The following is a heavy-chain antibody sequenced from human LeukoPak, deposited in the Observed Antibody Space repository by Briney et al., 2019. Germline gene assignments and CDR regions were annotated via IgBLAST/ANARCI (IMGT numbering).Heavy chain of an antibody. V-gene: IGHV3-33*01. CDR1: GFTFSSYG. D-gene: IGHD4-17*01. J-gene: IGHJ4*02. CDR2: IWYDGSNK. Sequence: PGGSLRLSCAASGFTFSSYGMHWVRQAPGKGLEWVAVIWYDGSNKYYADSVKGRFTISRDNSKNTLYLQMNSLRAEDTAVYYCARDQDGDYALDYWGQGTLVTVSS. CDR3: ARDQDGDYALDY.